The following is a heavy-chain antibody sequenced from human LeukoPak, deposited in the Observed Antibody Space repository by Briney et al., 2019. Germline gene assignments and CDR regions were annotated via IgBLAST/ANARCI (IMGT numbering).Heavy chain of an antibody. CDR3: ARGLVSRTASIYFDY. CDR1: GGSISSGGYY. J-gene: IGHJ4*02. D-gene: IGHD4-23*01. Sequence: SQTLTLTCTVSGGSISSGGYYWSWIRQPPGKGLEWIGYIYHSGSTYYNPSLKSRVTISVDRSKNQFSLKLSSVTAADTAVYYCARGLVSRTASIYFDYWGQGTLVTVSS. V-gene: IGHV4-30-2*01. CDR2: IYHSGST.